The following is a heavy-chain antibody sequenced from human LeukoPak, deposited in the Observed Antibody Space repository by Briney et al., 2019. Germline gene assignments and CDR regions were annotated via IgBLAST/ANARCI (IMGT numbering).Heavy chain of an antibody. CDR2: IKPDSGAT. Sequence: ASVKVSCKASGFTFTGYYIHWVRQAPGQGLEWMGWIKPDSGATNYAQNFQGRVTMTWDTSINTAYMERTSLRSDDTALYYCARVYIVATTSLDYWGQGTLVTVSS. J-gene: IGHJ4*02. CDR3: ARVYIVATTSLDY. V-gene: IGHV1-2*02. CDR1: GFTFTGYY. D-gene: IGHD5-12*01.